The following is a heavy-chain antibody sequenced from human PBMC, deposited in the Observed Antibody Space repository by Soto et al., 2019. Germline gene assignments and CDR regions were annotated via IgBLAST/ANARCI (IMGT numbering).Heavy chain of an antibody. CDR1: GYTFTVYG. D-gene: IGHD3-22*01. CDR2: ISAYNGNT. V-gene: IGHV1-18*01. CDR3: ARESSMRGLDY. Sequence: QVQLVQSGAEVKKPGASVKVSCKASGYTFTVYGVSWVRQAPGQELQWMGWISAYNGNTHYAQKLQGRVTVTTDTSTSTAYMELRSLRSDDTAVYSCARESSMRGLDYWGQGTLVTVSS. J-gene: IGHJ4*02.